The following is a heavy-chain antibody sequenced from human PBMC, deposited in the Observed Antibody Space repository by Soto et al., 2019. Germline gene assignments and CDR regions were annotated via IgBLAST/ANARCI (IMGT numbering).Heavy chain of an antibody. CDR3: ARGTPVWFDP. D-gene: IGHD3-10*01. J-gene: IGHJ5*02. CDR2: INAGNGNT. V-gene: IGHV1-3*01. Sequence: ASVKVSCKASGYTFASYARQWMRQAPGQRLEWMGWINAGNGNTKYSQKFQGRVTITRDTSASTAYMELSSLRFEGTAVYYCARGTPVWFDPWGQGTLLTVSS. CDR1: GYTFASYA.